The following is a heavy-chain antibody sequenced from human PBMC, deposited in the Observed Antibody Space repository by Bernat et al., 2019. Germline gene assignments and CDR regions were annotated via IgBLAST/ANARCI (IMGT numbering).Heavy chain of an antibody. J-gene: IGHJ6*02. V-gene: IGHV3-23*01. CDR1: GFTFSSYA. Sequence: EVQLLESGGGLVQPGGSLRLSCAASGFTFSSYAMSWVRQAPGKGLEWVSAISGSGGSTYYADSVKGRFTISRDNSKNTLYLQMNSLRAEDTAEYYCAKEIVATISSYYGMDVWGQGTTVTVSS. D-gene: IGHD5-12*01. CDR3: AKEIVATISSYYGMDV. CDR2: ISGSGGST.